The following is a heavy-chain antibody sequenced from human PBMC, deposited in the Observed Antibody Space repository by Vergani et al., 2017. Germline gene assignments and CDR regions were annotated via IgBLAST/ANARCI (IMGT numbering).Heavy chain of an antibody. V-gene: IGHV3-74*02. CDR1: GFTFSNYW. CDR2: ITGDGVST. D-gene: IGHD6-19*01. CDR3: ASDQGGWSF. J-gene: IGHJ3*01. Sequence: EVQLLESGGGLVQPGESLRLSCTVSGFTFSNYWMHWVRQAPGKGLVWLSRITGDGVSTAYADSVKGRFTISRDNAKNTVYLQMNTLRAEDTAVYYCASDQGGWSFWGRGTMVTVST.